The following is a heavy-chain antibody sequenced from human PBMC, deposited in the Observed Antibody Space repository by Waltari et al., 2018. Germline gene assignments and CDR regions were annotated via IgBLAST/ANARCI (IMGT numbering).Heavy chain of an antibody. Sequence: QLQLQESGPGLVKPSETLSLTCTVSGGSISSSSYYWGWIRQPPGKGLEWDGSIYYSGSTSYNPSLKSRVTISVDTSKNQFSLKLSSVTAADTAVYYCARHHARREYYDFWSGNYPGYWFDRWGQGTLVTVSS. CDR1: GGSISSSSYY. J-gene: IGHJ5*02. CDR3: ARHHARREYYDFWSGNYPGYWFDR. D-gene: IGHD3-3*01. CDR2: IYYSGST. V-gene: IGHV4-39*01.